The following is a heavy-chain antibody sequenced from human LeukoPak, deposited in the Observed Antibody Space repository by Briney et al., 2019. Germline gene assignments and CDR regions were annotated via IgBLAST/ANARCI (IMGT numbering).Heavy chain of an antibody. Sequence: PGGSLSLSCVASGFPFSSYWMSWIRQAPGKGLEWVANLRQDGGAEYYVDSVKGRFTISRDNAKNSLYLQMTNLRAEDTAVYYCATSADSPGNSWGQGTLITVSS. CDR1: GFPFSSYW. J-gene: IGHJ4*02. CDR3: ATSADSPGNS. D-gene: IGHD4-23*01. CDR2: LRQDGGAE. V-gene: IGHV3-7*01.